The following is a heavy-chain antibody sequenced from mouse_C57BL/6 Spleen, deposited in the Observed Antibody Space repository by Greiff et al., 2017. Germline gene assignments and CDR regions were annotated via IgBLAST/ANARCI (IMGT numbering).Heavy chain of an antibody. CDR3: ARFDYDGDYAMDY. CDR1: GYTFTSYW. J-gene: IGHJ4*01. V-gene: IGHV1-53*01. Sequence: QVQLQQPGTELVKPGASVKLSCKASGYTFTSYWMHWVKQRPGQGLEWIGNINPSNGGTNYNEKFKSKATLTVDKSSSTAYMQLSSLTSEDSAGYYCARFDYDGDYAMDYWGQGTSVTVSS. CDR2: INPSNGGT. D-gene: IGHD2-4*01.